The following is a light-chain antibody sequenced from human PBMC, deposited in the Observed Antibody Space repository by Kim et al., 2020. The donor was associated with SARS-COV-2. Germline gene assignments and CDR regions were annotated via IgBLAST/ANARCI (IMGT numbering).Light chain of an antibody. CDR3: AAWDDSLKGV. CDR2: SNN. CDR1: SSNIVSNT. J-gene: IGLJ2*01. V-gene: IGLV1-44*01. Sequence: PGQRVTISCSGSSSNIVSNTVNWYQQLPGTAPKLLIYSNNQRPSGVPDRFSGSKSGTSASLAISGLQSEDEADYYCAAWDDSLKGVFGGGTQLTVL.